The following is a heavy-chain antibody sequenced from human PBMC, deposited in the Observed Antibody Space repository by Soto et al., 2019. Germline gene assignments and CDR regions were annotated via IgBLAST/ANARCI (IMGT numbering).Heavy chain of an antibody. V-gene: IGHV1-18*01. J-gene: IGHJ2*01. CDR2: ISAYNGNT. CDR3: AREGSLVYPAWYFDL. Sequence: QVQLVQSGAEVKKPGASVKVSCKASGYTFTSYGISWVRQAPGPGLEWMGWISAYNGNTNYAQKLQGRVTMTTDTSTSTAYMELRSLRSDDAAVYYCAREGSLVYPAWYFDLWGRGTLVTVSS. CDR1: GYTFTSYG. D-gene: IGHD1-20*01.